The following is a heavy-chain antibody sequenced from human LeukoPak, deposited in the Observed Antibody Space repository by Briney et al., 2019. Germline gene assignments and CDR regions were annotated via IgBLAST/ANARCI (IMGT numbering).Heavy chain of an antibody. V-gene: IGHV1-8*03. CDR1: GYTFINYN. J-gene: IGHJ4*02. CDR2: VNPRSGNA. Sequence: PWASVKVSCTASGYTFINYNINWVRQATGQGLEWMGWVNPRSGNAGYLQKFQGRLTITRDTSIDTAYMDLSSLSSEDTAVYYCARGVPLGYCTYGVCYPPYYFDYWGQGTLVTASS. CDR3: ARGVPLGYCTYGVCYPPYYFDY. D-gene: IGHD2-8*01.